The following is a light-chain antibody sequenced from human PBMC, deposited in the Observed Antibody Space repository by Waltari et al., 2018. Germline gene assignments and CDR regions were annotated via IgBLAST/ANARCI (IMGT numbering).Light chain of an antibody. J-gene: IGKJ1*01. CDR2: WAS. CDR3: QQYYSTPWT. Sequence: VMTQSPVSLAVSLGERATLNCQYSQSVLYSSNNKNYLAWYQQKPGQPPKLLIYWASTRESGVPDRFSGSGSGTDFTLTISSLQAEDVAVYYCQQYYSTPWTFGQGTKVEIK. CDR1: QSVLYSSNNKNY. V-gene: IGKV4-1*01.